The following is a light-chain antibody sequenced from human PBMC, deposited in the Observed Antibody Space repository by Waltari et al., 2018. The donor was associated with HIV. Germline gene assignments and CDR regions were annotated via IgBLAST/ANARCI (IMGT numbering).Light chain of an antibody. Sequence: SYELTQPPSVSVSPGQTASITCSGAKLGDKYACWYQQKPGQSPVLVIYQDNKRPSGIPERFSGSNSGNTATLTISGTQAMDEADYYCQAEVVFGGGTKLTVL. V-gene: IGLV3-1*01. CDR2: QDN. CDR1: KLGDKY. J-gene: IGLJ2*01. CDR3: QAEVV.